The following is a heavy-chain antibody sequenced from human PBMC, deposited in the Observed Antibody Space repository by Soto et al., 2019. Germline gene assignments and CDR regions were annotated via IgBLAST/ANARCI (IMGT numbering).Heavy chain of an antibody. V-gene: IGHV2-26*01. CDR2: IFSNDEK. Sequence: SGPTLVNPTETLTLTCTVSGFSLSNARMGVSWIRQPPGKALEWLAHIFSNDEKSYSTSLKSRLTISKDTSKSQVVLTMTNMDPVDTATYYCARTDITMVRGGYYYYYMDVWGKGTTVTVSS. J-gene: IGHJ6*03. CDR3: ARTDITMVRGGYYYYYMDV. D-gene: IGHD3-10*01. CDR1: GFSLSNARMG.